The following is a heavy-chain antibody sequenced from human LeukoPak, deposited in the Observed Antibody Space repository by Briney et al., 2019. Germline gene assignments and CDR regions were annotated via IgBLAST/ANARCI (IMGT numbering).Heavy chain of an antibody. D-gene: IGHD2-15*01. CDR3: AAEGQWSLVHYFNS. Sequence: ASVKVSCKASGYTITGYYMHWVRQAPGQGLEWMGRINPNTGDTNSARKFQGRVTMTRDTSISTVYMELSRLRSDDTAVYYCAAEGQWSLVHYFNSWGQGTLVTVSS. CDR2: INPNTGDT. J-gene: IGHJ4*02. CDR1: GYTITGYY. V-gene: IGHV1-2*06.